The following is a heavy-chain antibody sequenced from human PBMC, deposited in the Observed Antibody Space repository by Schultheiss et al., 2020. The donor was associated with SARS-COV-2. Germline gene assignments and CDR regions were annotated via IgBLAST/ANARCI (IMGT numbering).Heavy chain of an antibody. D-gene: IGHD2-2*01. V-gene: IGHV3-48*01. CDR3: ATLGYCSSTSCHYYYYGMDV. CDR2: ISRSGSTI. Sequence: GGSLRLSCAASGFTFSRYAMHWVRQAPGKGLEWVSYISRSGSTIHYADSVKGRFTISRDNSKNTLYLQMNSLRAEDTAVYYCATLGYCSSTSCHYYYYGMDVWGQGTTVTVSS. CDR1: GFTFSRYA. J-gene: IGHJ6*02.